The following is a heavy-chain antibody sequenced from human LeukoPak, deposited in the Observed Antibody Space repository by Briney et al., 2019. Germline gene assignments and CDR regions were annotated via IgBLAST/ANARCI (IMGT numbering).Heavy chain of an antibody. CDR2: ISYDGTNK. J-gene: IGHJ4*02. Sequence: PGGSLRLSCAASGFTFSSYVMHWVRQAPGKGLEWVALISYDGTNKYYADSVKGRFTISRDDSKSTLYLQMNSLRAEDTAVYYCARSFGGSYAYFDYWGQGTLVTVSS. CDR3: ARSFGGSYAYFDY. D-gene: IGHD1-26*01. V-gene: IGHV3-30*19. CDR1: GFTFSSYV.